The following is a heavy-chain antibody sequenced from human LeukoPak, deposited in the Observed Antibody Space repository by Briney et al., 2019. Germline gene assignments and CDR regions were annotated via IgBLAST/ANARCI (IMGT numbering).Heavy chain of an antibody. J-gene: IGHJ4*02. CDR1: GYTFTSYY. D-gene: IGHD6-13*01. V-gene: IGHV1-46*01. Sequence: ASVKVSCKASGYTFTSYYMHWVRQAPGQGLEWMEIINPSGGSTSYAQKFQGRVTMTRDTSTSTVYMELISLRSEDTAVYYCARDWSSSYPFDYWGQGTLVTVSS. CDR2: INPSGGST. CDR3: ARDWSSSYPFDY.